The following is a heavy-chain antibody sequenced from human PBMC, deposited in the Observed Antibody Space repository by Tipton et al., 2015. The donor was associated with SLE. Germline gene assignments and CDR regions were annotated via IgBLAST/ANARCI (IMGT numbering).Heavy chain of an antibody. CDR1: GFTFSSYT. CDR3: ARGYDSSGLDY. J-gene: IGHJ4*02. Sequence: SLRLSCAASGFTFSSYTMHWVRQAPGKGLEWVAVISYDGSNKYYADSVKGRFTISRDNSKNTLYLQMNSLRAEDTAVYYCARGYDSSGLDYWGQGTLVTVSS. D-gene: IGHD3-22*01. V-gene: IGHV3-30*04. CDR2: ISYDGSNK.